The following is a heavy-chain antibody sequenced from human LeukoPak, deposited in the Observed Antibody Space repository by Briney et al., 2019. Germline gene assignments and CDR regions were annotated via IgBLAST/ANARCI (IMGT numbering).Heavy chain of an antibody. V-gene: IGHV1-8*03. Sequence: ASVKVSCKASGYTFTSYDINWVRQATGQGLEWMGWMNPNSGNTGYAQKFQGRVTITRNTSISTAYMELSSLRSEDTAVYYCASQTYYDFWSGYPSYYYYYMDVWGKGTTVTVSS. D-gene: IGHD3-3*01. CDR3: ASQTYYDFWSGYPSYYYYYMDV. CDR1: GYTFTSYD. J-gene: IGHJ6*03. CDR2: MNPNSGNT.